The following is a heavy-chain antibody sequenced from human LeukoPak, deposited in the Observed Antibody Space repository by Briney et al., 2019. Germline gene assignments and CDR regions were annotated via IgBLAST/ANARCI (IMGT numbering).Heavy chain of an antibody. Sequence: SVKVSCKASGVTFSSYAISWVRQAPGQGLEWMGRIIPILGIANYAQKFQGRVTITADKSTSTAYMELSSLRSEDTAVYYCARVPWSPLVPAAEDNWFDPWGQGTLVTVSS. D-gene: IGHD2-2*01. J-gene: IGHJ5*02. CDR3: ARVPWSPLVPAAEDNWFDP. CDR2: IIPILGIA. V-gene: IGHV1-69*04. CDR1: GVTFSSYA.